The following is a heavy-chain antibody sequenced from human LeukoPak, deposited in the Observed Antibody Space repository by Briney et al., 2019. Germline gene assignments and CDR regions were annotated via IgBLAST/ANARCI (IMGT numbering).Heavy chain of an antibody. CDR3: ARVGGSYYSDGDFDY. CDR2: INPNSGGT. V-gene: IGHV1-2*02. Sequence: ASVKVSCKASGYTFTGYYMHWVRQAPGQGLEWMGWINPNSGGTNYAQKFQGRVTMTRDTSISTAYMELSRLRSDDTAVYYCARVGGSYYSDGDFDYWGQGTLVTVSS. CDR1: GYTFTGYY. D-gene: IGHD1-26*01. J-gene: IGHJ4*02.